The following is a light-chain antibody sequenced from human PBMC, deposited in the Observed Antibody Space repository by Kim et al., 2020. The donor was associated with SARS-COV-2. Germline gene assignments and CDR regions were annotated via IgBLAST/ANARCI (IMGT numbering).Light chain of an antibody. J-gene: IGLJ2*01. CDR3: QSYDSSNNPH. Sequence: NFMLTQPHSVSESPGKTVTISCTRSSGSIASNYVQWYQQRPGSAPTTVIYEDNQRPSGVPDRFSGSIDSSSNSASLTISGLKTEDEADYYCQSYDSSNNPHFGGGTQLTVL. CDR1: SGSIASNY. V-gene: IGLV6-57*04. CDR2: EDN.